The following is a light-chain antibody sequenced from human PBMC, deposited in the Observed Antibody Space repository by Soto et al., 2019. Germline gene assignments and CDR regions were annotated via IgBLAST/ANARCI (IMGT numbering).Light chain of an antibody. J-gene: IGKJ4*01. CDR3: QQYNNWPLT. CDR1: QSISSW. CDR2: DAS. Sequence: DIQMTQSPSTLSASVGDRVTITCRASQSISSWLAWYQQKPGKAPKLLIYDASTLESGVPSRFTGRGSGTEFTLTISSLQPEDFATYYCQQYNNWPLTFGGGTTVEIK. V-gene: IGKV1-5*01.